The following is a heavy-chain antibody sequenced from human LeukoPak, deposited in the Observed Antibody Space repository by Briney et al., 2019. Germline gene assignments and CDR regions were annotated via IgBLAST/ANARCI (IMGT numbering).Heavy chain of an antibody. Sequence: SETLSLTCTVSGGSISSSSYYWGWIRQPPGKGLEWIGSIYYSGSTYYNPSLKSRVTLSVDTSKNQFSLKLSSVTAADTAVYYCARAIRYSYGSRDFDIWGQGTIVTVSS. V-gene: IGHV4-39*07. J-gene: IGHJ3*02. CDR2: IYYSGST. D-gene: IGHD5-18*01. CDR3: ARAIRYSYGSRDFDI. CDR1: GGSISSSSYY.